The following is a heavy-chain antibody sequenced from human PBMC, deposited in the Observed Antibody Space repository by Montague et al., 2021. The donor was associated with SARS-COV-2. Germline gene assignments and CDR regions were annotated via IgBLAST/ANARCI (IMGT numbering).Heavy chain of an antibody. D-gene: IGHD3-3*02. CDR2: IFYSGTT. Sequence: SETLSLTCTVSGGSISTTSYYWGWIRQPPGKGLEWIASIFYSGTTYYNPSLRSRVTISVQTSKNQFSLTVASVTAADTAIYYCASHFKYSYAMDAWGQGTTVTVSS. V-gene: IGHV4-39*07. CDR3: ASHFKYSYAMDA. J-gene: IGHJ6*02. CDR1: GGSISTTSYY.